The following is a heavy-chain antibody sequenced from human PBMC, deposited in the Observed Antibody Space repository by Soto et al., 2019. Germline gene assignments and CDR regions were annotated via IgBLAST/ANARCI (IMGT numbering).Heavy chain of an antibody. CDR2: IIPVLGVA. CDR3: RWHINGDSDVSDF. V-gene: IGHV1-69*02. CDR1: GVTFSSYT. J-gene: IGHJ3*01. Sequence: QVQLVQSWAEVRKPGSSVKVSCKASGVTFSSYTISWVRQAPGQGLEWMGRIIPVLGVANYAPKFQGRHTIIADEPTRTVYMDLSSLRSEDTDMYYARWHINGDSDVSDFWGQGTYITVSS.